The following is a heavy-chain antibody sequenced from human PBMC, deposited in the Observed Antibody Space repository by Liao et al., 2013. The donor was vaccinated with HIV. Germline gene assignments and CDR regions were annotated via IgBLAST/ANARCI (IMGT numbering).Heavy chain of an antibody. D-gene: IGHD5-12*01. CDR2: ISRSGTT. CDR3: ARTGLGYDSFDI. J-gene: IGHJ3*02. CDR1: RGSINSGNFY. Sequence: QVQLQESGPGLVKTLQTLSLTCTVSRGSINSGNFYWSWIRQPAGKGLEWIGRISRSGTTDYISSLKRRVSMSVDTSKNQFSLSLKSVTSADTAVYFCARTGLGYDSFDIWGQGTMVTVSS. V-gene: IGHV4-61*02.